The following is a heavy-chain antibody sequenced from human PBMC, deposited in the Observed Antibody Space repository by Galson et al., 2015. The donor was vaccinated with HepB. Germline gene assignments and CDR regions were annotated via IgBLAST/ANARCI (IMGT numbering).Heavy chain of an antibody. Sequence: CAISGDSVSSNSAAWNWIRQSPSRGLEWLGRTYYRSKWYNDYAVSVKSRITINPDTSKNQFSPKLSSVTAADTAVYYCARGGYSYGGGYRYYYGMDVWGQGTTVTVSS. D-gene: IGHD5-18*01. CDR3: ARGGYSYGGGYRYYYGMDV. J-gene: IGHJ6*02. CDR1: GDSVSSNSAA. V-gene: IGHV6-1*01. CDR2: TYYRSKWYN.